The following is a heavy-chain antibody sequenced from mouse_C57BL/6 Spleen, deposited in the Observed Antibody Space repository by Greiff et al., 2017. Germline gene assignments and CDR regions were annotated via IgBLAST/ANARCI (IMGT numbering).Heavy chain of an antibody. CDR3: ARRGYPSWYFDV. J-gene: IGHJ1*03. V-gene: IGHV5-9*01. Sequence: EVKVVESGGGLVKPGGSLKLSCAASGFTFSSYTMSWVRQTPEKRLEWVATISGGGGNTYYPDSVKGRFTISRDNAKNTLYLQMSSLRSEDTALYYCARRGYPSWYFDVWGTGTTVTVSS. CDR1: GFTFSSYT. CDR2: ISGGGGNT.